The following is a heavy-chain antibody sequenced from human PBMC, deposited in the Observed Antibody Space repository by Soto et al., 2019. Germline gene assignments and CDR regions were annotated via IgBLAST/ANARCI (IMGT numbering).Heavy chain of an antibody. Sequence: QVQLVQSGAEVKKPGASVKVSCKAPRYIFTAYFMHWVRQTPGQGLEWMGWINPNNGATHYGLSFQGRVTMTRDTSISTAYMELSSLRSNDXXVYYCASHDPGARFDPWGQGTLVIVSS. V-gene: IGHV1-2*02. D-gene: IGHD1-1*01. J-gene: IGHJ5*02. CDR1: RYIFTAYF. CDR2: INPNNGAT. CDR3: ASHDPGARFDP.